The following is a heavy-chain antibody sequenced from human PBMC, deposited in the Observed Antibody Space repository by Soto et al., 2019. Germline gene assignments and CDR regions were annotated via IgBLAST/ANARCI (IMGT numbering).Heavy chain of an antibody. Sequence: LSLTCTVSGGSVGSGAYYWSWIRQPPGNALEWIGYIQYSGGTNYNSSLKSRVTISVDRSRNQFSLKLTSVTAADTAFYYCARHDYSDRTFDIWGQGTMVTVSS. CDR1: GGSVGSGAYY. D-gene: IGHD3-22*01. CDR2: IQYSGGT. CDR3: ARHDYSDRTFDI. J-gene: IGHJ3*02. V-gene: IGHV4-61*08.